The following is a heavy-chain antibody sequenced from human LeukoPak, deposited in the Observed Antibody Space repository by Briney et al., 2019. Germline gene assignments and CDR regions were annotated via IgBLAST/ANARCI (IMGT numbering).Heavy chain of an antibody. V-gene: IGHV4-39*07. D-gene: IGHD6-13*01. CDR1: GGSIRSSSYY. CDR2: IYISGST. Sequence: SETLSPTCTVSGGSIRSSSYYWGWIRQPPGKGLEWIGSIYISGSTSYNPSLKRPVTISLDTSKNQFSLRLSSVTAADTAVYYCVSVSSSWDSDYWGQGTLVTVSS. J-gene: IGHJ4*02. CDR3: VSVSSSWDSDY.